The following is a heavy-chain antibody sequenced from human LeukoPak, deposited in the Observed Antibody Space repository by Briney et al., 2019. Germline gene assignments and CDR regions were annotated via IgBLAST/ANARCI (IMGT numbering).Heavy chain of an antibody. D-gene: IGHD5-24*01. J-gene: IGHJ4*02. Sequence: PGGSLRLSCAVSGFTVSTYVMHWVRRAPGGGLVWVSRINHDGSDIRYADSVKGRSTISRDNAKNTLYLQMNSLRADDTAIYYCVRDSNFKIDYWGQGTLVTVSS. CDR3: VRDSNFKIDY. CDR2: INHDGSDI. CDR1: GFTVSTYV. V-gene: IGHV3-74*01.